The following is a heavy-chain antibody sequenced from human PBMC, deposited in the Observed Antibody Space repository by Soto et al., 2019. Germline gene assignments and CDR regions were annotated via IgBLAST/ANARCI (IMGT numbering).Heavy chain of an antibody. CDR2: ISPGDSYI. D-gene: IGHD2-21*02. V-gene: IGHV3-11*06. J-gene: IGHJ6*02. Sequence: QGLLVESGGGLVKPGGSLRVSCAASRFTFSDYYMYWVRQAPGKGLEWLSYISPGDSYIEYADSVKGRFTISRDDVQNSLFLEMKSLRAAATAVYSCARGDCPATYYNYALDVWGQGTTVTVSS. CDR3: ARGDCPATYYNYALDV. CDR1: RFTFSDYY.